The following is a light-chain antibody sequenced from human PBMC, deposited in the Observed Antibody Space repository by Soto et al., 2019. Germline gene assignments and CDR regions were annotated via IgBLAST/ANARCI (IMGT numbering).Light chain of an antibody. CDR1: RSNIGSNY. V-gene: IGLV1-47*01. CDR2: RNN. J-gene: IGLJ2*01. CDR3: AAWDDSLSGLVV. Sequence: QAVVTQPPSASGTPGQRVTISCSGSRSNIGSNYVSWYQQLPGTAPKLLIDRNNQRPSGVPDRFSGSKSGTSASLAISGLRSEDEADYYCAAWDDSLSGLVVFGGGTKLTVL.